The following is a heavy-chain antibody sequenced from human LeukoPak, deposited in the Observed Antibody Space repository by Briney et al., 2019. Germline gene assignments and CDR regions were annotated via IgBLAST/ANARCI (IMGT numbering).Heavy chain of an antibody. CDR2: INHSGST. J-gene: IGHJ4*02. Sequence: SETLSLTCAVYGGSFSGYYWSWIRQPPGKGLEWIGEINHSGSTNYNPSLKSRVTISVDTSKNQFSLKLSSVTAADTAVYYCARGRDDSSGWVKYYFDYWGQGTLVTVSS. CDR1: GGSFSGYY. V-gene: IGHV4-34*01. D-gene: IGHD3-22*01. CDR3: ARGRDDSSGWVKYYFDY.